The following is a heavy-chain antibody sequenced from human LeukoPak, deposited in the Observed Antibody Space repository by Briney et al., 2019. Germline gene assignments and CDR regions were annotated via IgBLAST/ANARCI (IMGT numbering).Heavy chain of an antibody. Sequence: GGTLRLSCAASGFTFSSYGMSWVRQAPGKGLEWVANIKQDGSEKYYVDSVKGRFTISRDNAKNSLYLRMNSLRAEDTAVYYCATTDLYGSGSYYGDYWGQGTLVTVSS. V-gene: IGHV3-7*01. CDR3: ATTDLYGSGSYYGDY. CDR2: IKQDGSEK. CDR1: GFTFSSYG. D-gene: IGHD3-10*01. J-gene: IGHJ4*02.